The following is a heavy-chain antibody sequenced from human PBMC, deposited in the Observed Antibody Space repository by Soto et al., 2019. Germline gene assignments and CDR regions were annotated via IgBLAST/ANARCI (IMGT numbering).Heavy chain of an antibody. J-gene: IGHJ4*02. CDR2: IYYSGST. CDR3: ASLYGDYRSFFDY. D-gene: IGHD4-17*01. CDR1: GGSLSSYY. Sequence: PSETLSLTCTVSGGSLSSYYWSWIRQPPGKGLELIGYIYYSGSTNYNPSLKSRVTISVDTSKNQFSLKLSSVTAADTAVYYCASLYGDYRSFFDYWGQGTLVTVSS. V-gene: IGHV4-59*01.